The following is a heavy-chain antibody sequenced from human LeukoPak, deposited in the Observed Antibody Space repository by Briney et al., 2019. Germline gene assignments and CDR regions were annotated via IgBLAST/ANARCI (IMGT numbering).Heavy chain of an antibody. J-gene: IGHJ4*02. CDR2: IYYSGST. V-gene: IGHV4-39*01. Sequence: SETLSLTCTVSGGSISSSSYYWGWIRQLPGKGLEWIGNIYYSGSTYYNPSLKSRVTISVDTSKNQFSLKLSSVTAADTAVYYCARYYYGSGSYYYFDYWGQGTLVTVSS. CDR3: ARYYYGSGSYYYFDY. D-gene: IGHD3-10*01. CDR1: GGSISSSSYY.